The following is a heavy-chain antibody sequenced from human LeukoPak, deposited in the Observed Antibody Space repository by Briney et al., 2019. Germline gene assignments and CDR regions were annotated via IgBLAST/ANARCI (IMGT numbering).Heavy chain of an antibody. J-gene: IGHJ4*02. CDR1: GLTFDDYA. CDR3: AKDIFTGIAAAGAIDY. D-gene: IGHD6-13*01. CDR2: ISWNSGST. Sequence: GRSLRLSCAASGLTFDDYAMHWVREAPGQGLEWGCGISWNSGSTGNADSVKGRFTISRDNPKNSLYLQMNSLRAEDTAVYYCAKDIFTGIAAAGAIDYWGQGTLVTVSS. V-gene: IGHV3-9*01.